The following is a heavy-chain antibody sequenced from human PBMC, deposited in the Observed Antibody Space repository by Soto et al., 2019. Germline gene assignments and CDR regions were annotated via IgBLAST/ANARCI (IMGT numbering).Heavy chain of an antibody. CDR3: ARDTAVAGRHYYGMDV. CDR1: GGSISSYY. V-gene: IGHV4-59*01. J-gene: IGHJ6*02. Sequence: XETLSLGCTVAGGSISSYYWSWIRQPPGKGLEWIGYIYYSGSTNYNPSLKSRVTISVDTSKNQFSLKLSSVTAADTAVYYCARDTAVAGRHYYGMDVWGQGTTVTVSS. CDR2: IYYSGST. D-gene: IGHD6-19*01.